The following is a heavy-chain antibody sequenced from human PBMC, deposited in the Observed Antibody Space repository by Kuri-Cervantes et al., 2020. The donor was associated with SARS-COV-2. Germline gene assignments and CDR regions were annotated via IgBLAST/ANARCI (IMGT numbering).Heavy chain of an antibody. CDR1: GGSISSYY. CDR3: ASSSRAGTHFDY. D-gene: IGHD6-13*01. J-gene: IGHJ4*02. Sequence: SETLSLTCTVSGGSISSYYWSWIRQPPGKGLEWIGYIYYSGSTNYNPSLKSRVTISVDTSKNQFSLKLSSVTAADTAVYYCASSSRAGTHFDYWGQGTRVTCSS. CDR2: IYYSGST. V-gene: IGHV4-59*01.